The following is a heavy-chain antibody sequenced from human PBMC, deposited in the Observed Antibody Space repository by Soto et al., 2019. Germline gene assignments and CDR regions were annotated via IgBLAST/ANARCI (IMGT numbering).Heavy chain of an antibody. CDR3: IREGREFFDY. CDR1: GGSISSGDYY. V-gene: IGHV4-30-4*01. J-gene: IGHJ4*02. Sequence: QVQLQESGPGLVKPSQTLSLTCTVSGGSISSGDYYWNWIRQPPGKGLEWIGYIFHSGSTFYNPSLKSRVAISLDTSKHQFSLKLTSVTAADTAVYYCIREGREFFDYWGQGSLVTVSS. CDR2: IFHSGST.